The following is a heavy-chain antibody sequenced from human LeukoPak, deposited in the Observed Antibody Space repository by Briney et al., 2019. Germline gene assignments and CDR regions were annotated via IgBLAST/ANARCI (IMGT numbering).Heavy chain of an antibody. V-gene: IGHV3-23*01. CDR3: VNSIVATSKGY. J-gene: IGHJ4*02. CDR2: ISVTGGST. CDR1: GFTFSTYG. D-gene: IGHD5-12*01. Sequence: PGGSLRLSCAASGFTFSTYGMSWVRQAPGKGLEWVSGISVTGGSTYYTDSVKGRFTISRDNSKNTLYLQMKSLRVEDTAVYYCVNSIVATSKGYWGQGTLVTVSS.